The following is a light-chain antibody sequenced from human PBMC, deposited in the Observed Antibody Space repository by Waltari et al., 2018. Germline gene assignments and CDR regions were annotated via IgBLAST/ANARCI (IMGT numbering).Light chain of an antibody. J-gene: IGLJ3*02. CDR3: SLYMGSGIWV. CDR1: SCSVSTTSY. CDR2: KGS. V-gene: IGLV8-61*01. Sequence: QTVVPQEPSLSVSPGGTVTLTCSLTSCSVSTTSYATWYQQTPGQPPRTLVYKGSSRSSGVPDRFSGSILGNKAALTITGAQADDESNYYCSLYMGSGIWVFGGGTKLTVL.